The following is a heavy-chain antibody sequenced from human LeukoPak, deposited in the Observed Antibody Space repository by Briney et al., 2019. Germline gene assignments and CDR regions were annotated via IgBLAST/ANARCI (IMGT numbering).Heavy chain of an antibody. CDR3: ARVSLLYGDYSCGDY. CDR1: GYRVSSYW. V-gene: IGHV5-51*01. D-gene: IGHD4-17*01. J-gene: IGHJ4*02. Sequence: GESLKISCKGSGYRVSSYWIAGVRQMPGKGLEWMGIIYPGDSDTRYSPCVQGQVTISADKAISTAYMQWSSLKASDTAMYYCARVSLLYGDYSCGDYWGQGTLVTVSS. CDR2: IYPGDSDT.